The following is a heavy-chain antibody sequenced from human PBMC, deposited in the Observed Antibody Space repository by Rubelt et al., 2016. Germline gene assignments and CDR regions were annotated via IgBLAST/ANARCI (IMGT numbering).Heavy chain of an antibody. CDR3: ARDVGGNSVLYYFDY. Sequence: QVQLVQSGAEVKKPGASVKVSCKASGYTFTSYGISWVRQAPGQGLEWMGWISAYNGNTNYAQKREGRVTMTTDTSTSTAYMELRSLRSDDTAVYYCARDVGGNSVLYYFDYWGQGTLVTVSS. D-gene: IGHD4-23*01. CDR2: ISAYNGNT. J-gene: IGHJ4*02. V-gene: IGHV1-18*01. CDR1: GYTFTSYG.